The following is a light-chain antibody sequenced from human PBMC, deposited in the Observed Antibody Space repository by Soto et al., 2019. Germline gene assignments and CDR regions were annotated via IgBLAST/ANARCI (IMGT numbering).Light chain of an antibody. CDR1: QSVSNN. V-gene: IGKV3-15*01. CDR3: QQYDYWPRT. Sequence: EIVMPQSPATPSVSPGERVTLSCRASQSVSNNLAWYQQKPGQAPRLLVHGTSTRATGVPARFSGSGSGTEFALTINSLQSEDFAVYYCQQYDYWPRTFGQGTKVDIK. J-gene: IGKJ1*01. CDR2: GTS.